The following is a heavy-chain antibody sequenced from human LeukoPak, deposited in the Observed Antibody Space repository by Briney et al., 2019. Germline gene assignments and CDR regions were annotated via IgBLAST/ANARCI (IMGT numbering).Heavy chain of an antibody. CDR1: GFTFSSYG. J-gene: IGHJ4*02. CDR3: AKGNYGSGIDY. Sequence: PGGSLRLSCAASGFTFSSYGMHWVRQAPGKGLEWVAVISYDGSNKYYADSVKGRFTISRDNSKNTLYLQMNSLRAEDTAVYYCAKGNYGSGIDYWGQGTLVTVSS. CDR2: ISYDGSNK. V-gene: IGHV3-30*18. D-gene: IGHD3-10*01.